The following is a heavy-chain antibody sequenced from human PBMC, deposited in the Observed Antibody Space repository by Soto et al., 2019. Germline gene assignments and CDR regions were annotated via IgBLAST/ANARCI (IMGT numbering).Heavy chain of an antibody. CDR1: GFTFSSYA. CDR2: ISGSGGST. V-gene: IGHV3-23*01. J-gene: IGHJ4*02. Sequence: PGGSLRLSCAASGFTFSSYAMSWVRQAPGKGLEWVSAISGSGGSTYYADSVKGRFTISRDNSKNTLYLQMNSLRAEDPAVYYCAKGGYCSGGSCQRDLDYWGQRTLVTVSS. CDR3: AKGGYCSGGSCQRDLDY. D-gene: IGHD2-15*01.